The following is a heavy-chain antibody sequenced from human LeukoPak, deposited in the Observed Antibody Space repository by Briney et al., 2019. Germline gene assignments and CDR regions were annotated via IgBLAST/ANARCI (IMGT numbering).Heavy chain of an antibody. J-gene: IGHJ4*02. V-gene: IGHV1-46*02. D-gene: IGHD5-24*01. CDR2: INPSSGST. Sequence: SVQVSCMACVYTFHYYYMHWLRQAPPQGLEGMGRINPSSGSTSYAKKFQGRVTMTRDTSTSTVYMELSSLRSEDTAVYYCAREDSRDGYNRSGYWGQGTLVTVSS. CDR3: AREDSRDGYNRSGY. CDR1: VYTFHYYY.